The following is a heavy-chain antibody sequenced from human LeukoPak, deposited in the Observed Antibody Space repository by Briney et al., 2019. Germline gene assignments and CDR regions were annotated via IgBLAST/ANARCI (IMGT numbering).Heavy chain of an antibody. J-gene: IGHJ5*02. CDR3: ARSKAHLSTSWYGTWFDP. CDR1: GGSISSYY. V-gene: IGHV4-59*08. CDR2: IYYSGST. Sequence: RPSETLSLTCTVSGGSISSYYWSWIRRPPGKGLEWIGYIYYSGSTNYNPSLKSRVTISVDTSKNQFSLKLSSVTAADTAVYYCARSKAHLSTSWYGTWFDPWGQGTLVTVSS. D-gene: IGHD2-2*01.